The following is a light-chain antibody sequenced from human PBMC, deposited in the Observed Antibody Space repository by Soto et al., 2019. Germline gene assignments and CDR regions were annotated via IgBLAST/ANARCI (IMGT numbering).Light chain of an antibody. CDR1: QVISSY. CDR3: QQLNSFPIT. CDR2: AAS. V-gene: IGKV1-9*01. Sequence: DIRLTQAPSFLSASAGDRVTITCGASQVISSYLAWYQQKKGRAPKLLIYAASTLQSGVPSRLRGSGYGTELTITITSMQTEDFETYYCQQLNSFPITFGQGTRLEIK. J-gene: IGKJ5*01.